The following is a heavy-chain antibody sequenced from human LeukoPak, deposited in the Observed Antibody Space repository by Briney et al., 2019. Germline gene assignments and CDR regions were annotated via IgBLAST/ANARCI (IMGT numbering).Heavy chain of an antibody. Sequence: KTSETLSLTCAVYGGSFSGYYWGWIRQPPGKGLEWIGEINHSGSTNYNPSLKSRVTISVDTSKNQFSLKLSSVTAADTAVYYCASLIYYDSSGYQDYWGQGTLVTVSS. CDR3: ASLIYYDSSGYQDY. J-gene: IGHJ4*02. V-gene: IGHV4-34*01. CDR1: GGSFSGYY. CDR2: INHSGST. D-gene: IGHD3-22*01.